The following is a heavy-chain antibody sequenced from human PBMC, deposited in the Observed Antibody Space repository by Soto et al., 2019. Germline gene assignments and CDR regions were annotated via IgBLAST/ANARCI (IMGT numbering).Heavy chain of an antibody. D-gene: IGHD5-12*01. V-gene: IGHV4-34*12. J-gene: IGHJ6*02. CDR2: IIHSEST. Sequence: SETLSLTCAVYGGSFSAYCWSWVRQPPGKGLEWIGEIIHSESTKYNPSLKSRVTISVDTSKNQFSLKLSSVTAADTAVYYCAQAQRPGRYSGYDPLYYYYYYGMDVWGQGTTVTVSS. CDR1: GGSFSAYC. CDR3: AQAQRPGRYSGYDPLYYYYYYGMDV.